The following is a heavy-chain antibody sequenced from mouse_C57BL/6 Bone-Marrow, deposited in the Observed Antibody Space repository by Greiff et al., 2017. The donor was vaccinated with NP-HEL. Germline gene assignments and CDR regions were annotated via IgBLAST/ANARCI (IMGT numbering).Heavy chain of an antibody. CDR3: ARVEGYLAWFAY. CDR1: GYSITRGYY. Sequence: EVQLQESGPGLVKPSQSLSLTCSVTGYSITRGYYWNWIRQFPGNKLDRMGYISSDGSNNYNPSLQNRISITSDTSKNQFFLKLNSVTTEDSAAYYCARVEGYLAWFAYWGQGTLVTVSA. CDR2: ISSDGSN. D-gene: IGHD2-2*01. V-gene: IGHV3-6*01. J-gene: IGHJ3*01.